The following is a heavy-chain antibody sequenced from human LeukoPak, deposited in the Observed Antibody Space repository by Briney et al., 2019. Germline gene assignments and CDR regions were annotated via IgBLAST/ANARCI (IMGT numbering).Heavy chain of an antibody. J-gene: IGHJ4*02. Sequence: GGSLRVSCVASGFTFSDYSMNWVRQAPGKGLEWVSSISSNSAYIYYVDSLRGRFTVSRDNAKSSLFLQMNSLRVEDTAVYYCARIARVSPRKAQTDCSFDYWGQGTLATVTS. V-gene: IGHV3-21*01. D-gene: IGHD2-21*01. CDR3: ARIARVSPRKAQTDCSFDY. CDR1: GFTFSDYS. CDR2: ISSNSAYI.